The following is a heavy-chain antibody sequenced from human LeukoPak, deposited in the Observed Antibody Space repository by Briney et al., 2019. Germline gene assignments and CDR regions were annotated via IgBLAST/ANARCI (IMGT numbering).Heavy chain of an antibody. V-gene: IGHV4-39*07. D-gene: IGHD3-10*02. CDR2: IYYSGST. J-gene: IGHJ4*02. Sequence: SETLSLTCTVSGGSISSSSYYWGWVRQPPGKGLEWIGSIYYSGSTYYNPSLKSRVTISVDTSKNQFSLKLSSVTAADTAVYYCARGLFEFDYWGQGTLVTVSS. CDR3: ARGLFEFDY. CDR1: GGSISSSSYY.